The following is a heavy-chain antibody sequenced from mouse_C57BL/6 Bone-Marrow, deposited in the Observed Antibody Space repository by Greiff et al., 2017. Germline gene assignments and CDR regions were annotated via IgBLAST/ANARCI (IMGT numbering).Heavy chain of an antibody. J-gene: IGHJ3*01. CDR2: ISSGGSYT. V-gene: IGHV5-6*02. CDR1: GFTFSSYG. CDR3: YAWFAY. Sequence: EVKLVESGGDLVKPGGSLKLSCAASGFTFSSYGMSWVRQTPDKRLEWVATISSGGSYTYYPDSVKGRFTISRDNAKNTLYLQMSSLKSEDTAMYYCYAWFAYWGKGTLVTVSA.